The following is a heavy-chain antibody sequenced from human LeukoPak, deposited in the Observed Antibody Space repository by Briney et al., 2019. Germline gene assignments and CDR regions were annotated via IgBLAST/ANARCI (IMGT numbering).Heavy chain of an antibody. CDR2: IYHSEST. Sequence: PSETLSLTCGVSGYSIGRGYSWGWIRQPPGKGLEWIGNIYHSESTHYNPSLKSRVTISPDTSKNQFSLKLTSVTASDTAVYYCARFDHVWETHGMDAFDLWGQGTMVTVSS. D-gene: IGHD3-16*01. V-gene: IGHV4-38-2*01. J-gene: IGHJ3*01. CDR1: GYSIGRGYS. CDR3: ARFDHVWETHGMDAFDL.